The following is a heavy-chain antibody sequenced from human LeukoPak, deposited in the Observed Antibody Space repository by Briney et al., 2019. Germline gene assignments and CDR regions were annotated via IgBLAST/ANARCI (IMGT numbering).Heavy chain of an antibody. D-gene: IGHD2-21*02. J-gene: IGHJ4*02. CDR3: ARTYCGGDCYYSYFDY. CDR2: IYPGDSDT. V-gene: IGHV5-51*01. CDR1: GYSFTTYW. Sequence: GESLKISCKGSGYSFTTYWIGWVRQMPGKGLEWMGIIYPGDSDTRYSPSFQGQVTISADKSISTAYLQWSSLKAPDTAMYYCARTYCGGDCYYSYFDYWGQGTLVTVSS.